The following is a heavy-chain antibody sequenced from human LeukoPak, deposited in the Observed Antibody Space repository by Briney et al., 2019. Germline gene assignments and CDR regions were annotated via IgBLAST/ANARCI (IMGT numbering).Heavy chain of an antibody. CDR3: AKEEESYGGNLSPMPL. J-gene: IGHJ4*02. D-gene: IGHD4-23*01. V-gene: IGHV3-53*01. Sequence: GGSLRLSCAASGFTVSSNYMSWVRQAPGKGLEWVSVIYSGGSTYYADSVKGRFTISRDNSKNTLYLQMNSLRAVDTAVYYCAKEEESYGGNLSPMPLWGQGTLVTVSS. CDR1: GFTVSSNY. CDR2: IYSGGST.